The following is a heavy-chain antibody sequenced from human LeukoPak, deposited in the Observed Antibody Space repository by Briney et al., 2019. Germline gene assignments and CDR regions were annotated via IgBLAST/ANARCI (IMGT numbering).Heavy chain of an antibody. CDR1: GGSISSHY. CDR2: ISNSGST. D-gene: IGHD4-17*01. V-gene: IGHV4-59*11. Sequence: SETLSLTCTVSGGSISSHYWTWIRQSPVKGLEWIGDISNSGSTSYNPSLESRVTISIDTSKNQFSLKLTSVTAADTAVYYCARDLVTVTKGFDIWGQGTMVSVSS. J-gene: IGHJ3*02. CDR3: ARDLVTVTKGFDI.